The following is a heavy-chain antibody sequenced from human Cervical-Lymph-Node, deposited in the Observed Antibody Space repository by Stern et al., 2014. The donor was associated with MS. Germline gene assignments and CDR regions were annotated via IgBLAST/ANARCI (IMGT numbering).Heavy chain of an antibody. CDR1: GFTFSTYS. V-gene: IGHV3-21*06. J-gene: IGHJ2*01. D-gene: IGHD5-24*01. CDR3: ARPMADTSYWFFDL. CDR2: ISRSSSYI. Sequence: EVQLLESGGGLVKPGGSLRLSCAASGFTFSTYSMNWVRQAPGKGLEWVSSISRSSSYIYYADSVKGRFTISRDNAKNSLYLQMNSLSAEDTAVYYCARPMADTSYWFFDLWGRGTLVTVSS.